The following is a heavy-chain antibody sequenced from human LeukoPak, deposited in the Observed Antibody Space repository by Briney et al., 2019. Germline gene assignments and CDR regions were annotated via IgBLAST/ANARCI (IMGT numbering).Heavy chain of an antibody. CDR1: GFTVSSNY. D-gene: IGHD6-13*01. Sequence: PGGSLRLSCAASGFTVSSNYMSWVRQAPGKGLEWVSVIDSGGSTYYPDSVEGRFTISRDNSKNTLYLQTNSLRAEDTAVYYCARVQQLVYYYYYYYMDVWGKGTTVTVSS. V-gene: IGHV3-66*02. CDR2: IDSGGST. CDR3: ARVQQLVYYYYYYYMDV. J-gene: IGHJ6*03.